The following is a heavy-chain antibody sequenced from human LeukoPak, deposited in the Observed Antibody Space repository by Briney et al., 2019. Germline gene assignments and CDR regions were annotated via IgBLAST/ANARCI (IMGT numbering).Heavy chain of an antibody. V-gene: IGHV3-23*01. CDR3: SKGQPWELPLDY. CDR1: GFTFNNYA. J-gene: IGHJ4*01. D-gene: IGHD1-26*01. CDR2: FIGSIYTT. Sequence: GSLRLSCAASGFTFNNYAMSWVRQAPGKGLEWVSAFIGSIYTTYYADSVKGRFTISRDNSTNTLYLQMNNLRSEDTALYYRSKGQPWELPLDYCGHGTLVTVSS.